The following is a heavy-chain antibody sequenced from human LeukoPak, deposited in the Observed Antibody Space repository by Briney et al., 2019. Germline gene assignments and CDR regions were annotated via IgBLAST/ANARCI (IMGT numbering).Heavy chain of an antibody. CDR2: ISAYNGNT. CDR3: ARLATQRTYCSGGSCYLNWFDP. D-gene: IGHD2-15*01. CDR1: GYTFTSYG. V-gene: IGHV1-18*01. Sequence: ASVKVSCKASGYTFTSYGISWVRQAPGQGLEWMGWISAYNGNTNYAQKLQGRVTMTTDTSTSTAYMELRSLRSDDTAVYYCARLATQRTYCSGGSCYLNWFDPWGQGTLVTVSS. J-gene: IGHJ5*02.